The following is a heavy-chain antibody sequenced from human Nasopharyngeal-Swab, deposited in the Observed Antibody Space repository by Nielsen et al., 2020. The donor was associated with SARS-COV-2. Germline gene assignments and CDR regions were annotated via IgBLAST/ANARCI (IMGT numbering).Heavy chain of an antibody. D-gene: IGHD3-16*02. V-gene: IGHV3-30*18. CDR3: AKDLYDYVWGSYRDYYYGMDV. Sequence: GGSLRLSCAASGFTFSSYGMHWVRQAPGKGLEWVAVISYDGSNKYYADSVKGRFTISRDNSKNTLYLQMNSLRAEDTAVYYCAKDLYDYVWGSYRDYYYGMDVWGQGTTVIVSS. CDR1: GFTFSSYG. CDR2: ISYDGSNK. J-gene: IGHJ6*02.